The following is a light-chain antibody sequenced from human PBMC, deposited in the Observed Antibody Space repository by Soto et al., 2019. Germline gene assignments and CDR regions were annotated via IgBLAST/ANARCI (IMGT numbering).Light chain of an antibody. CDR3: QQYNNWPPT. J-gene: IGKJ5*01. CDR2: DAS. CDR1: QSVSSN. Sequence: ETVMTQSPATLSVSPGERATLSCRASQSVSSNLAWYQQKPGQAPRLLIYDASNRATGIPARFSGSGSGTEFTLTISSLQSEDFAVYYCQQYNNWPPTFGQGTRLEIK. V-gene: IGKV3D-15*01.